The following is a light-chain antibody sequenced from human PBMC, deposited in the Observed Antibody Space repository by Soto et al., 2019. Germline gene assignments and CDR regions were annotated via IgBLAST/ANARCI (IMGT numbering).Light chain of an antibody. CDR1: QSVISW. J-gene: IGKJ4*01. V-gene: IGKV1-5*01. CDR2: DAS. Sequence: IHMTHSPSTLSASVLDRVTITFLASQSVISWLAWYQQKPGRAPKFLIYDASSLESRVPSRFSGSGSGTEFTLTISNLQPDDFATYYCQQYDNYPLTFGGGTKVDIK. CDR3: QQYDNYPLT.